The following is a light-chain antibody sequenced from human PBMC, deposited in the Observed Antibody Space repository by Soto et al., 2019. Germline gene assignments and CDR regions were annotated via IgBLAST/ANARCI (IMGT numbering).Light chain of an antibody. J-gene: IGKJ4*01. CDR3: KKYNSADHT. V-gene: IGKV1-27*01. Sequence: DIQMTQSPSSLSASVGDRVTITCRARLPSSNYLAWYQQKPGKIPNLLIYAASTLQAGVPSRFSSSGSGTDFTSTMNSLQPEDVTAYYYKKYNSADHTFDGGTKVDIK. CDR1: LPSSNY. CDR2: AAS.